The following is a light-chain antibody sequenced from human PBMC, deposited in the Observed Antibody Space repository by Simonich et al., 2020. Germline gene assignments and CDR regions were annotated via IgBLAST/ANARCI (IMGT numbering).Light chain of an antibody. CDR1: QSFLYSSNNKNY. CDR2: WAS. J-gene: IGKJ2*01. CDR3: QQYYSTPYT. Sequence: DIVMTQSPDSLAVSLGERATINCKSSQSFLYSSNNKNYLAWYQQKPGQPPKLLIYWASTRESGVPDRFSGSGSGTDFTLTISSLQAEDVAVYYCQQYYSTPYTFGKGTKLEIK. V-gene: IGKV4-1*01.